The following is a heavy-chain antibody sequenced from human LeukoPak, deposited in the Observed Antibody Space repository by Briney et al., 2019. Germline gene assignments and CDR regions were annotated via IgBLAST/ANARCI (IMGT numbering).Heavy chain of an antibody. Sequence: GGSPRLSCAASGFTFSDYYMSWIRQAPGKGLEWVSYISSSGSTIYYADSVKGRFTIFRDNAKNSLYLQMNSLRAEDTAVYYCARDLRYYDFWSGYYRSRDAFDIWGQGTMVTVSS. CDR3: ARDLRYYDFWSGYYRSRDAFDI. J-gene: IGHJ3*02. CDR1: GFTFSDYY. V-gene: IGHV3-11*04. CDR2: ISSSGSTI. D-gene: IGHD3-3*01.